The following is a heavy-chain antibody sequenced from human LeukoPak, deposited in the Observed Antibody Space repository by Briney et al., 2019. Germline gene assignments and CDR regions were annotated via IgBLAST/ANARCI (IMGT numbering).Heavy chain of an antibody. J-gene: IGHJ5*02. Sequence: ASVRVSCKASGYTFTSYGISWARQAPGQGLEWMGWISAYNGNTNYAQKLQGRVTMTTDTSTSTAYMELRSLRSDDTAVYYCARDSGDYPNSKFDPWGQGTLVTVSS. CDR1: GYTFTSYG. CDR3: ARDSGDYPNSKFDP. D-gene: IGHD4-17*01. V-gene: IGHV1-18*01. CDR2: ISAYNGNT.